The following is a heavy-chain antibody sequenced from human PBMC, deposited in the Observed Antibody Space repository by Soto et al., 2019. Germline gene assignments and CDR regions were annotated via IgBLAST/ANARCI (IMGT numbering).Heavy chain of an antibody. D-gene: IGHD6-19*01. Sequence: VQLVESGGGVVQPGSSLRLSCAASGFTFSDYAMHWVRQAPGKGLEWVAVVSHDGRNTHYADSVKGRFTISRDSSKKTVSLEMTSPRAENTAVYYCAKGGRQWLVTSDFNYWGQGALVTVSS. V-gene: IGHV3-30*18. CDR1: GFTFSDYA. CDR2: VSHDGRNT. CDR3: AKGGRQWLVTSDFNY. J-gene: IGHJ4*02.